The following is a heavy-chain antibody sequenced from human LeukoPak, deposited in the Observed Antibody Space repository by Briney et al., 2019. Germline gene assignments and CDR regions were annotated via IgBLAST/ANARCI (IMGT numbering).Heavy chain of an antibody. CDR1: GFTFSSYA. J-gene: IGHJ4*02. V-gene: IGHV3-30-3*01. D-gene: IGHD1-26*01. CDR3: AKDSRGSYFEGGDY. CDR2: ISYDGSNK. Sequence: GGSLRLSCAASGFTFSSYAMHWVRQAPGKGLEWVAVISYDGSNKYYADSVKGRFTISRDNSKNTLYLQMNSLRAEDTAVYYCAKDSRGSYFEGGDYWGQGTLVTVSS.